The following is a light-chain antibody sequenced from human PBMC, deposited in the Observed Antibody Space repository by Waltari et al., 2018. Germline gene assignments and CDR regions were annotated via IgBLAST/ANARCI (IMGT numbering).Light chain of an antibody. CDR3: QQFNSDPYT. CDR1: QGISSA. CDR2: DAS. J-gene: IGKJ2*01. Sequence: AIQLTQSPSSLSASVGDRVTITCRASQGISSALALYQHKPGKPPKPLVYDASSLESGVPSRFSGSGSGTDFTLTISSLQPEDFATYYCQQFNSDPYTFGQGTKLEIK. V-gene: IGKV1-13*02.